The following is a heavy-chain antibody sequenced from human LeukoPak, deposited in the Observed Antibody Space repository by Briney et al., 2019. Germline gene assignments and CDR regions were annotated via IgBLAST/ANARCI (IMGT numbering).Heavy chain of an antibody. J-gene: IGHJ5*02. CDR3: ARGLPFFYYYDSSTRWFDP. Sequence: PSETLSLTCAVYGGSFSGYYWSWIRQPPGKGLEWIGEINHSGSTNYNPSLKSRVTISVDTSKNQFSLKLSSVTAADTAVYYCARGLPFFYYYDSSTRWFDPWGQGTLVTVSS. CDR1: GGSFSGYY. D-gene: IGHD3-22*01. V-gene: IGHV4-34*01. CDR2: INHSGST.